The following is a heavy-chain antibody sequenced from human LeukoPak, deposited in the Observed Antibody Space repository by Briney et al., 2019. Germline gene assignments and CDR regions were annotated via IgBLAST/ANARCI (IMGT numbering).Heavy chain of an antibody. V-gene: IGHV3-53*01. CDR2: IYSGGDT. D-gene: IGHD2-8*01. J-gene: IGHJ4*02. Sequence: GGSLRLSCAVSDFTVYNSYMRWVRQAPGKGLEWVSIIYSGGDTFYVDSVKGRFTISRDKSKNTVYLQMNSLRGEDTAVYYCATRDRNNGVDYWGQGTQVTVSS. CDR3: ATRDRNNGVDY. CDR1: DFTVYNSY.